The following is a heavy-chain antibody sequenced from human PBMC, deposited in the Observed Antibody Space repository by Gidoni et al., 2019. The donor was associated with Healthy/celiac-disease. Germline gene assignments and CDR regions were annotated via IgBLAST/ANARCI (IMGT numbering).Heavy chain of an antibody. CDR3: ARYYDFWSGSLGEYYYYGMDV. J-gene: IGHJ6*02. Sequence: EVQLVESGGGLVKPGGSLRLSCAASGFTFSSYSMNWVRQAPGKGLEWVSSISSSSSYIYYADSVKGRFTISRDNAKNSLYLQMNSLRAEDTAVYYCARYYDFWSGSLGEYYYYGMDVWGQGTTVTVSS. CDR2: ISSSSSYI. V-gene: IGHV3-21*01. D-gene: IGHD3-3*01. CDR1: GFTFSSYS.